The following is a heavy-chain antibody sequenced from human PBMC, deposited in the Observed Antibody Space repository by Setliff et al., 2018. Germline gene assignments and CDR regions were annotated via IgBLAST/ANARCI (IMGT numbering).Heavy chain of an antibody. CDR1: GFSLSNSGVG. V-gene: IGHV2-5*02. J-gene: IGHJ4*02. Sequence: SGPTLVNPTQTLTLTCTFSGFSLSNSGVGVGWIRQPPGKALEWLALIYWDDDKRYSPSLKSRLTITKDTSKNQVVLTMTNMDPVDTATYYCARCITIFGVVIPNAFDYWGQGTLVTVSS. CDR2: IYWDDDK. D-gene: IGHD3-3*01. CDR3: ARCITIFGVVIPNAFDY.